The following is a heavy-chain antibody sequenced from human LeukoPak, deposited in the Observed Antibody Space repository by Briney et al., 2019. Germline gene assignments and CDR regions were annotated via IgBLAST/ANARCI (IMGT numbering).Heavy chain of an antibody. V-gene: IGHV3-11*01. CDR3: AKRSDYGSNGNYFDS. CDR1: GFTFSDYF. Sequence: PGGSLRLSCAASGFTFSDYFMSWIRQAPEKGLEWVSYIGPSSDNINYADSVKGRFTVSRDNAKNSVYLQMNSLRAEDTAVYYCAKRSDYGSNGNYFDSWGQGTPVTVSS. CDR2: IGPSSDNI. D-gene: IGHD4-23*01. J-gene: IGHJ4*02.